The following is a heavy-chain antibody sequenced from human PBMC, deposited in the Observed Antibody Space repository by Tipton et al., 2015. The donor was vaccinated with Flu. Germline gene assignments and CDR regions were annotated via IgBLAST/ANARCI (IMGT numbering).Heavy chain of an antibody. CDR3: AKSVPRPYHETSGDYYYGMDV. CDR2: IRYDGTHK. J-gene: IGHJ6*02. V-gene: IGHV3-30*02. CDR1: GFAFSRHG. Sequence: SLRLSCATSGFAFSRHGMHWVRQAPGKGLEWVAFIRYDGTHKYYADSVKGRFSISRDNSENTLYLQMNSLRAEDTAAFFCAKSVPRPYHETSGDYYYGMDVWGQGTTVTVSS. D-gene: IGHD3-22*01.